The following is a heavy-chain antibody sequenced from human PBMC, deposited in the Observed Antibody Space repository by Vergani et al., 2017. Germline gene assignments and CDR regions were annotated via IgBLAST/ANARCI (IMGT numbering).Heavy chain of an antibody. CDR3: ARVEVYYYDSSGLYYFDY. Sequence: VQLVQSGAEVKKPGASVKVSCKASGYTFTGYYMHWVRQAPGQGLEWMGWINPNSGGTNYAQKFQGRVTMTRDTSISTAYMELSRLRSDDTAVYYCARVEVYYYDSSGLYYFDYWGQGTLVTVSS. J-gene: IGHJ4*02. D-gene: IGHD3-22*01. CDR1: GYTFTGYY. V-gene: IGHV1-2*02. CDR2: INPNSGGT.